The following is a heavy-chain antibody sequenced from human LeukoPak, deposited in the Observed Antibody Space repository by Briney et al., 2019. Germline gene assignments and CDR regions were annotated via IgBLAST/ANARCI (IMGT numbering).Heavy chain of an antibody. CDR3: ARDQQNDFWSGYGYYYMDV. V-gene: IGHV4-30-2*01. D-gene: IGHD3-3*01. CDR2: IYHSGST. CDR1: GGSISSGGYY. J-gene: IGHJ6*03. Sequence: SETLSLTCTVSGGSISSGGYYWSWIRQPPGKGLEWIGYIYHSGSTYYNPSLKSRVTITVDRSKNQFSLKLSSVTAADTAVYYCARDQQNDFWSGYGYYYMDVWGKGTTVTVSS.